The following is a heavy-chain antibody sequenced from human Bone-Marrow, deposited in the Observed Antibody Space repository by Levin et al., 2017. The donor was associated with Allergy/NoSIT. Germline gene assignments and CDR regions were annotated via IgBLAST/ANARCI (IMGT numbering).Heavy chain of an antibody. CDR3: ARDPAVTRDGYFDL. CDR2: INPNNGAT. V-gene: IGHV1-2*02. CDR1: GFAFTDYY. D-gene: IGHD4-17*01. Sequence: ASVKVSCKASGFAFTDYYMHWVRQAPGQGLEWLGWINPNNGATKYALKVQDRVTMTRDTSISTAYMEFRRLRSDDTAVFYCARDPAVTRDGYFDLWGRGTLVSVSS. J-gene: IGHJ2*01.